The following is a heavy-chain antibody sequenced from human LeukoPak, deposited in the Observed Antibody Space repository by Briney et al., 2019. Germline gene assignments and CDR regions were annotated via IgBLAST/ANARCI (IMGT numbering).Heavy chain of an antibody. V-gene: IGHV1-2*02. CDR3: ARGKDWGEVLAWFDP. Sequence: GASVKVSCKASGYTFTGYYIHWVRQAPGQGLEWMGWTSPDSGGASYAQKFQGRVTMTRDTSISTVYMELNRLTSDDTAMYYCARGKDWGEVLAWFDPWGQGTLVTVSS. CDR2: TSPDSGGA. J-gene: IGHJ5*02. D-gene: IGHD3-10*01. CDR1: GYTFTGYY.